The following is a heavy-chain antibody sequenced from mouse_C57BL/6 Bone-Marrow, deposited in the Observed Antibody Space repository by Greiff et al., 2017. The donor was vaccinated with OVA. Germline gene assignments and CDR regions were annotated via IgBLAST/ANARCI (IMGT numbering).Heavy chain of an antibody. CDR1: GYSITSGYD. Sequence: EVQLVESGPGMVKPSQSLSLTCTVTGYSITSGYDWHWIRPFPGNKLEWMGYISYSGSTNYNPSLKSRISITHDTSKNHFFLKLNSVTTEDTATYYCARGLPLYYAMDYWGQGTSVTVSS. CDR3: ARGLPLYYAMDY. D-gene: IGHD2-2*01. J-gene: IGHJ4*01. V-gene: IGHV3-1*01. CDR2: ISYSGST.